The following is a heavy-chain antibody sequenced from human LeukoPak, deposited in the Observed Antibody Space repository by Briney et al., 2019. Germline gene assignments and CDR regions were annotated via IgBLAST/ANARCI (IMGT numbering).Heavy chain of an antibody. Sequence: GESLKISCKGSGYFFTSYWIGWVRQMPGKGLEWMGIIFPHDSDTRYSPSFQGQVTISADKSISTAYLQWSSLKASDTAMYYCARHHGSTYCGRDCYLFDYWGQGTLVTVLS. V-gene: IGHV5-51*01. J-gene: IGHJ4*02. D-gene: IGHD2-21*01. CDR2: IFPHDSDT. CDR3: ARHHGSTYCGRDCYLFDY. CDR1: GYFFTSYW.